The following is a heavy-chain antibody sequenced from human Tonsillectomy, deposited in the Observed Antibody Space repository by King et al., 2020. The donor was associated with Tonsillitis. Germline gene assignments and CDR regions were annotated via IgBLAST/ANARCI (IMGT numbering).Heavy chain of an antibody. Sequence: VQLVQSGGGLAQPGGSLRLSCAASGFTFSVYAMTWVRQAPGKGLEWVSFINLGGDTTSYADTVKGRFTISRDNSKNTLSLQMNSLRAEDTAVYYCASNWGHITCPDVWGRGTLVTVSS. D-gene: IGHD7-27*01. CDR3: ASNWGHITCPDV. CDR1: GFTFSVYA. CDR2: INLGGDTT. V-gene: IGHV3-23*04. J-gene: IGHJ2*01.